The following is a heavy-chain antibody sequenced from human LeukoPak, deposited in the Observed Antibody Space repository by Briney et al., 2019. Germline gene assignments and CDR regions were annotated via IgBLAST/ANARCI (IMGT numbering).Heavy chain of an antibody. CDR1: GFTFSSYA. J-gene: IGHJ4*02. Sequence: GGSLRLSCAASGFTFSSYAMHWVRQAPGKGLEWVSFISSNGGSTYYADSVKGRFTISRDNTKNSLYLQMNSLRTEDTAVYYCANDISYGHGVFDYWGQGTLVTVSS. CDR3: ANDISYGHGVFDY. D-gene: IGHD5-18*01. CDR2: ISSNGGST. V-gene: IGHV3-43*02.